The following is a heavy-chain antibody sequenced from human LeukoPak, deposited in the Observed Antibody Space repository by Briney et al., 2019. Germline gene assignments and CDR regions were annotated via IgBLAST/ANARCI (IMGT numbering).Heavy chain of an antibody. J-gene: IGHJ3*02. Sequence: SQTLSLTCAISGDSVSNNIAAWTWIRQSPSRGLEWLGRTYYRSKWYNDYAMSVRGRITVNPDTSKNQFSLQLNSVTPEDTAVYYCTREDRDTFDIWGQGTVVTVSS. CDR3: TREDRDTFDI. CDR1: GDSVSNNIAA. V-gene: IGHV6-1*01. CDR2: TYYRSKWYN.